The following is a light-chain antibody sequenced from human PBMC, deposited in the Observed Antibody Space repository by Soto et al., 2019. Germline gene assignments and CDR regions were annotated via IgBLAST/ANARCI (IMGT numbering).Light chain of an antibody. Sequence: EIVLTQSPGPLSLSPGESATLSCKASQSVSSSSLAWYQQKPGQAPRLLFFGVSNRAAGVPDRFGGSGSGTDFTLTISRLEPEDFAVYYCQQYGGSPLTFGGGTKV. CDR2: GVS. J-gene: IGKJ4*01. CDR1: QSVSSSS. V-gene: IGKV3-20*01. CDR3: QQYGGSPLT.